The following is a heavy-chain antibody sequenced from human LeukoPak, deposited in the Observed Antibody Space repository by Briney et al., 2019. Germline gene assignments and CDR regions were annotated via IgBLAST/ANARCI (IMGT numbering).Heavy chain of an antibody. CDR3: ARVSRSVAAGAY. Sequence: GGSLRLSCVASGLTFSSYWMTWVRQAPGKGLEWVANIKQDGSEKYYVDSVKGRFTISRGNAKNSLYLQMNSLRAEDTAVYYCARVSRSVAAGAYWGQGTLVTVSS. D-gene: IGHD2-15*01. CDR1: GLTFSSYW. J-gene: IGHJ4*02. V-gene: IGHV3-7*01. CDR2: IKQDGSEK.